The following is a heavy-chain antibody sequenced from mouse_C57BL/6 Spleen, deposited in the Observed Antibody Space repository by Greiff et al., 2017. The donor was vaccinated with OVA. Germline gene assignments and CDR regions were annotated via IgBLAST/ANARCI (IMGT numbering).Heavy chain of an antibody. Sequence: EVKVVESGGGLVKPGGSLKLSCAASGFTFSSYAMSWVRQTPEKRLEWVATISDGGSYTYYPDNVKGRFTISRDNAKNNLYLQMSHLKSEDTAMYYCAREGNYVDYWGQGTTLTVSS. J-gene: IGHJ2*01. V-gene: IGHV5-4*01. CDR2: ISDGGSYT. CDR3: AREGNYVDY. CDR1: GFTFSSYA.